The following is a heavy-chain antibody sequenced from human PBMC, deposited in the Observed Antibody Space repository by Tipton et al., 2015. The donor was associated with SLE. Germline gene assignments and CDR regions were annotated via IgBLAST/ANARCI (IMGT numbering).Heavy chain of an antibody. CDR1: GGSISSHY. CDR2: ITHSGST. Sequence: TLSLTCTVSGGSISSHYWSWIRQPPGKGLEWIGEITHSGSTNYNPSLKSRVTISVDTSKNQFSLKLSSVTAADTAVYYCARGYDSSGYYLYYFDYWGQGTLVTVSS. V-gene: IGHV4-59*11. CDR3: ARGYDSSGYYLYYFDY. D-gene: IGHD3-22*01. J-gene: IGHJ4*02.